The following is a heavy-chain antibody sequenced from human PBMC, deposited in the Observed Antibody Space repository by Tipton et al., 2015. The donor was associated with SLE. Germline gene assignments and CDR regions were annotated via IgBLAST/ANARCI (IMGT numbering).Heavy chain of an antibody. CDR2: ISSSGSTI. CDR1: GFTFSDYY. CDR3: AKGMVRGVIIDY. Sequence: SLRLSCAASGFTFSDYYMSWIRQAPGKGLEWVSYISSSGSTIYYADSVKGRFTISRDNAKNTLYLQMNSLRAEDTAVYYCAKGMVRGVIIDYWGQGTLVTVSS. V-gene: IGHV3-11*01. D-gene: IGHD3-10*01. J-gene: IGHJ4*02.